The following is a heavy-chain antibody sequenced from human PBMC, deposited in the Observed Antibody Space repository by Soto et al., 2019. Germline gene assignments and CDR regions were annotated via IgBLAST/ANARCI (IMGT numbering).Heavy chain of an antibody. CDR2: IYYSGST. V-gene: IGHV4-39*01. D-gene: IGHD5-18*01. J-gene: IGHJ6*02. CDR1: GGSISSSYY. CDR3: ARRLVDTAMVGFDYYGMDV. Sequence: SETLSLTCTVSGGSISSSYYWGGIRQPPGEGLEWILSIYYSGSTYYNPSLKSRVTISVDTSKNQFSLKLSSVTAADTAVYYCARRLVDTAMVGFDYYGMDVWGQGTTVTVSS.